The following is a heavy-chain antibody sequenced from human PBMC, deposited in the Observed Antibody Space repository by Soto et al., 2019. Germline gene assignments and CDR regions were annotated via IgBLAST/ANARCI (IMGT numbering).Heavy chain of an antibody. D-gene: IGHD2-15*01. CDR2: IYYSGST. Sequence: LYLSCAFCSDCIYSGGFYWTLKSKHPGKGLEWIGYIYYSGSTYYNPSLKSRVTISVDTSKNQFSLKLSSVTAADTAVYYCARENIVVVVAAQGDAFDIWGQGTMVTVSS. J-gene: IGHJ3*02. CDR3: ARENIVVVVAAQGDAFDI. V-gene: IGHV4-31*11. CDR1: SDCIYSGGFY.